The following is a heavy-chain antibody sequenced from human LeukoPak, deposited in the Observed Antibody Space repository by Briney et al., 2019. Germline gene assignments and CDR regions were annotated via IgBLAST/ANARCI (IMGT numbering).Heavy chain of an antibody. CDR3: ARDASICSGGSCFFLYYYDSSGYYLNDY. D-gene: IGHD3-22*01. V-gene: IGHV1-18*01. CDR1: GYTFTSYG. J-gene: IGHJ4*02. CDR2: ISAYNGNT. Sequence: ASVKVSCKASGYTFTSYGISWVRQAPGQGLEWMGWISAYNGNTNYAQKLQGRVTMTTGTSTSTAYMELRSLRSDDTAVYYCARDASICSGGSCFFLYYYDSSGYYLNDYWGQGTLVTVSS.